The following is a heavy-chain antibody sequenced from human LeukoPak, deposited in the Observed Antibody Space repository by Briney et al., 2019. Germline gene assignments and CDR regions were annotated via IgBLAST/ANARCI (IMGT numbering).Heavy chain of an antibody. J-gene: IGHJ4*02. CDR2: INPSGGST. CDR1: GYTFTSYY. D-gene: IGHD2-21*02. Sequence: VASVKVSCRASGYTFTSYYMHWVRQAPGQGLEWMGIINPSGGSTSYAQKFQGRVTMTRDTSTSTVYMELSSLRSEDTAVYYCARGGGEKAADCGGDCYYYWGQGTLATVSS. CDR3: ARGGGEKAADCGGDCYYY. V-gene: IGHV1-46*01.